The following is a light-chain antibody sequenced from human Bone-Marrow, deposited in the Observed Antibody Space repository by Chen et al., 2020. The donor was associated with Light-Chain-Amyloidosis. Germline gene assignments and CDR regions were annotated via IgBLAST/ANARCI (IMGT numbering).Light chain of an antibody. Sequence: IVLTQSPGPLSLSPGEGANPSCRARQTISSNYLTLYQQKFGQAPSLLIYGSSSRATGIPDRFTGSGSETYFTLTINRLEPEDFAMYYCQQYGTSPLTFGGGTKVDIK. J-gene: IGKJ4*01. V-gene: IGKV3-20*01. CDR3: QQYGTSPLT. CDR2: GSS. CDR1: QTISSNY.